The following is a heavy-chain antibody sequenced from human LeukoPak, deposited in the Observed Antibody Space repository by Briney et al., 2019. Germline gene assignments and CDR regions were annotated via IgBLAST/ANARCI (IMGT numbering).Heavy chain of an antibody. CDR2: IYSSGST. V-gene: IGHV4-4*07. D-gene: IGHD6-19*01. J-gene: IGHJ4*02. CDR3: ARDPSFSSGWFDY. CDR1: GGSISSYY. Sequence: SETLSLTCTVSGGSISSYYWRGVRRPAGKGLEWTGRIYSSGSTSYNPSLKSRVTMSVDTSKNQFSLKLTSVTAADTAVYYCARDPSFSSGWFDYWGQGTLVTVSS.